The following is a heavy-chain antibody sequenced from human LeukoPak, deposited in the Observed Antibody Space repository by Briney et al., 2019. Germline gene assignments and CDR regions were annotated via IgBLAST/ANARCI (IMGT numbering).Heavy chain of an antibody. D-gene: IGHD1-26*01. J-gene: IGHJ4*02. Sequence: ASVKVSCKASGYTFTGYYMHWVRQATGQGLEWMGWMNPNSGNTGYAQKFQGRVTITRNTSISTAYMELSSLRSEDTAVYYCARAPKVGAKPRIVYYFDYWGQGTLVTVSS. V-gene: IGHV1-8*03. CDR3: ARAPKVGAKPRIVYYFDY. CDR1: GYTFTGYY. CDR2: MNPNSGNT.